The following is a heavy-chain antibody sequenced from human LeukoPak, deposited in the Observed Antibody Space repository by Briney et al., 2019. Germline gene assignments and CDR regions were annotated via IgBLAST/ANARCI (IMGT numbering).Heavy chain of an antibody. V-gene: IGHV5-10-1*01. CDR2: IDPSDSYT. CDR3: ARRALPPAYCGGDCFDAFDI. D-gene: IGHD2-21*02. CDR1: GYRFTSYW. J-gene: IGHJ3*02. Sequence: GESLKISCKGSGYRFTSYWISWVRQMPGKGLEWRGRIDPSDSYTNYSPSFQGHVTISADKSISTAYLHWSSLKASDTAMYYCARRALPPAYCGGDCFDAFDIWGQGTMVTVSS.